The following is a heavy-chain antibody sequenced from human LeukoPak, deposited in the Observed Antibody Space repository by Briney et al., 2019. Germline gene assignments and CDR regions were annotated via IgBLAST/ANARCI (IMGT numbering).Heavy chain of an antibody. CDR2: IFYSGTT. CDR3: ATEVSYFYYMDV. V-gene: IGHV4-39*07. Sequence: SETLSLTCTVSGGSISSNNFCWGWIRQPPGKGLEWIGSIFYSGTTFYNPSLKSRVAISVDMSKNQFSLRLNSVTAADTAVYYCATEVSYFYYMDVWGKGTTVTVSS. CDR1: GGSISSNNFC. J-gene: IGHJ6*03.